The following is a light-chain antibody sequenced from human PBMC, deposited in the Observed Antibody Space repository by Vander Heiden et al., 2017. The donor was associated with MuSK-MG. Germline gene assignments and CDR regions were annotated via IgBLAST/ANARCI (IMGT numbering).Light chain of an antibody. Sequence: DIVMTQSPDSLAVSLGERATINCKSSQNLLYNSNNKNYLAWYQQKPGQPPKLLIYWASTRESGVPDRFSGSGSGTDFTLTISSLQAEDVAVYYCQQYYNTPSSTFGPGTKLEIK. CDR1: QNLLYNSNNKNY. CDR2: WAS. V-gene: IGKV4-1*01. J-gene: IGKJ2*01. CDR3: QQYYNTPSST.